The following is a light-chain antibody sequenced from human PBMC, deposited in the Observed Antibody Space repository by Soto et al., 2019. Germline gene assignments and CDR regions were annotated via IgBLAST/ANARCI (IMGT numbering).Light chain of an antibody. V-gene: IGLV2-14*01. CDR2: EVT. CDR1: SGDIGSYNR. Sequence: QSALTQPASVSGSPGQSITISCTGTSGDIGSYNRVSWYQQHPGKAPKLIIYEVTDRPSGVSNRFSGSKSGNTASLTISGLQAEDQAGYYRSSYTNINTRACVFGTGTKLTVL. CDR3: SSYTNINTRACV. J-gene: IGLJ1*01.